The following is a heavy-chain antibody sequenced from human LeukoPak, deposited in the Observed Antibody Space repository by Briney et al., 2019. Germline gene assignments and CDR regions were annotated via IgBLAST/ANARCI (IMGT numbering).Heavy chain of an antibody. CDR1: GGSISSGGYS. V-gene: IGHV4-30-4*08. J-gene: IGHJ3*02. CDR3: ARGGYYDSSGYYLVPGSFDI. CDR2: IYYSGST. Sequence: SETLSLTCAVSGGSISSGGYSWSWIRQPPGKGLEWTGYIYYSGSTSYNPSLKSRVSISMDTSKSQFSLKLTSVTAADTAVYFCARGGYYDSSGYYLVPGSFDIWGQGTMVTVSS. D-gene: IGHD3-22*01.